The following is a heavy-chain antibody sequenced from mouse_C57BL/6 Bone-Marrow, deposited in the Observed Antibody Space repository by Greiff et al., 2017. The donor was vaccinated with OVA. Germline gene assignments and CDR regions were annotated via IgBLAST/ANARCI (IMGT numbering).Heavy chain of an antibody. CDR1: GFTFSDYG. D-gene: IGHD2-14*01. V-gene: IGHV5-17*01. CDR3: ARLGYQGAMDY. J-gene: IGHJ4*01. CDR2: ISSGSSTI. Sequence: EVKLQESGGGLVKPGGSLKLSCAASGFTFSDYGMHWVRQAPEKGLEWVAYISSGSSTIYYADTVKGRFTISRDNAKNTLFLQMTSLRSEDTAMYYCARLGYQGAMDYWGQGTSVTVSS.